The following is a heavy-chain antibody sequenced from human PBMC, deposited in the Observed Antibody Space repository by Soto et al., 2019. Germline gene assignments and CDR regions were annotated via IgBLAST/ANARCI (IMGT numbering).Heavy chain of an antibody. CDR3: AKANDYAYAF. V-gene: IGHV3-7*01. CDR2: INQDGSQK. J-gene: IGHJ4*02. CDR1: GFIFSANW. Sequence: PGGSLILSCAASGFIFSANWMGWVRQTPGKGLDWVATINQDGSQKYYVDSMKGRVTISRDNAKNSLYLQMSSLRDDDTAVYYCAKANDYAYAFWGLGTLVTVSS. D-gene: IGHD2-2*01.